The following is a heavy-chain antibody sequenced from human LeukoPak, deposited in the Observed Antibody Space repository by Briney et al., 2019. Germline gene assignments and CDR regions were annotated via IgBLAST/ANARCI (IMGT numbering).Heavy chain of an antibody. D-gene: IGHD6-19*01. CDR1: GFTVSSNY. CDR2: TSSSSSTI. J-gene: IGHJ3*02. V-gene: IGHV3-48*02. CDR3: ARDSSSGWYSSGAFDI. Sequence: GGSLRLSCAASGFTVSSNYMSWVRQAPGKGLEWVSYTSSSSSTIYYADSVKGRFTISRDNAKNSLYLQMNSLRDEDTAVYYCARDSSSGWYSSGAFDIWGQGTMVTVSS.